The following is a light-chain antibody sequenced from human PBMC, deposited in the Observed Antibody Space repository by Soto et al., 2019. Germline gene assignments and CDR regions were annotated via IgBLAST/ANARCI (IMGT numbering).Light chain of an antibody. V-gene: IGLV2-14*01. CDR3: FSFTTTCTHV. CDR2: EVN. CDR1: SSDIGAYDY. Sequence: QSVLTRPASLSGSPGQSITISCTGTSSDIGAYDYVSWFQQHPGKAPKLMISEVNNRPSGVSNRFSGSKSGNTAYLTISGLQVEDEAEYFCFSFTTTCTHVFGTGTKVTVL. J-gene: IGLJ1*01.